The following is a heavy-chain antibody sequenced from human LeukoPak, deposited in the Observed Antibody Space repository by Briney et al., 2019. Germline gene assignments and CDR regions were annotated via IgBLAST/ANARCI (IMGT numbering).Heavy chain of an antibody. CDR3: AKDNHVLLWFGELLYFDY. Sequence: GGSLRLSCAASGFTFSSYAMSWVRQAPGKGLEWVSAISGSGGSTYYADSVKGRFTISRDNSKNTLYLQMNSLRAEDTAVYYCAKDNHVLLWFGELLYFDYWGQGTLVTVSS. CDR2: ISGSGGST. J-gene: IGHJ4*02. D-gene: IGHD3-10*01. CDR1: GFTFSSYA. V-gene: IGHV3-23*01.